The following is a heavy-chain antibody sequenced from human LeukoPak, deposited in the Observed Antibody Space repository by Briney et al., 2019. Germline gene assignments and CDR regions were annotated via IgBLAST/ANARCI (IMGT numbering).Heavy chain of an antibody. J-gene: IGHJ3*02. V-gene: IGHV1-2*04. Sequence: ASVKVSCKASGYTFTGYYMHWVRQAPGQGLELMGWISPNSGGTNYAHNFQGWFTMTRDTSISTAYMELSRLSSDDTAVYYCEREGPVERYFDWLSLRGDAFDIWGQGTMVTVSS. CDR2: ISPNSGGT. CDR1: GYTFTGYY. CDR3: EREGPVERYFDWLSLRGDAFDI. D-gene: IGHD3-9*01.